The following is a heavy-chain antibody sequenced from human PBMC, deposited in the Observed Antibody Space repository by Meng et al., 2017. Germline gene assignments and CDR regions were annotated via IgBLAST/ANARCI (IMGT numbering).Heavy chain of an antibody. CDR2: IYSGGST. J-gene: IGHJ4*02. CDR1: GFTVSSNY. D-gene: IGHD6-19*01. V-gene: IGHV3-53*01. CDR3: SYGSIAVAGTPFDY. Sequence: GGSLRLSCAASGFTVSSNYMSWVRQAPGKGLEWVSVIYSGGSTYYADSVKGRFTISRDNSKNTLYLQMNSLRAEDTAVYYCSYGSIAVAGTPFDYWGQGTLVTGLL.